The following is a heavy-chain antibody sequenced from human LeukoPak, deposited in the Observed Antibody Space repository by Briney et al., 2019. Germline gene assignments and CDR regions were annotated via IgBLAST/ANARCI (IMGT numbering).Heavy chain of an antibody. CDR2: IYYDGDT. J-gene: IGHJ3*02. V-gene: IGHV4-59*08. CDR3: ARPDGAPGFDI. CDR1: GGSMGIYY. D-gene: IGHD3-16*01. Sequence: SETLSLTCTVSGGSMGIYYWNWIRQPPGKGLEWIGYIYYDGDTNYNPSLKSRVNISIDTSKNQFSLMLSSVTAADTAVYYCARPDGAPGFDIWGQGTMVTVSS.